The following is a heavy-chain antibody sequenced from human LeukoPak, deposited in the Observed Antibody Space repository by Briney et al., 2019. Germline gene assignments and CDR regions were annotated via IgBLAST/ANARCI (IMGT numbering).Heavy chain of an antibody. CDR2: ISSSSSYI. CDR3: ASEDSSGWYYFDY. J-gene: IGHJ4*02. D-gene: IGHD6-19*01. Sequence: GGSLRLSCAASGFTFSSYSMNWVRQAPGKGLEWVSSISSSSSYIYYADAVKGRFTISRDNAKNSLYLQMNSLRAEDTAVYYCASEDSSGWYYFDYWGQGTLVTVSS. CDR1: GFTFSSYS. V-gene: IGHV3-21*01.